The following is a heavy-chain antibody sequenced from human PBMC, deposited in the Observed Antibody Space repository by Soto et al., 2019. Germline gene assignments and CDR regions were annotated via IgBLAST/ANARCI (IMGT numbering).Heavy chain of an antibody. V-gene: IGHV3-23*01. CDR3: AKGVEGYSSVDY. CDR1: GLIFSNYA. J-gene: IGHJ4*02. D-gene: IGHD2-15*01. Sequence: PGGSLRLSCAASGLIFSNYAMSWVRQAPGKGLEWVSSISEGGGNTYYADSVKGRFTISRDNSGNTLYLQMNSLRAEDTALYYCAKGVEGYSSVDYWGQGTLVTVSS. CDR2: ISEGGGNT.